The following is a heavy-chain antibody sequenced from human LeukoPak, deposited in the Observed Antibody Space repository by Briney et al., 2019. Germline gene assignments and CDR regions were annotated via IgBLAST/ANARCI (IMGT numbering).Heavy chain of an antibody. J-gene: IGHJ6*03. D-gene: IGHD3-3*01. V-gene: IGHV4-30-4*08. Sequence: SETLSLTCTVSGGSISSGDYYWSWIRQPPGKGLEWIGYIYYSGSTYYNPSLKSRVTISVDTSKNQFSLKLSSVTAADTAVYYCARTVLRFLEWLPPRPYYYYMDVWGKGTTATVSS. CDR2: IYYSGST. CDR1: GGSISSGDYY. CDR3: ARTVLRFLEWLPPRPYYYYMDV.